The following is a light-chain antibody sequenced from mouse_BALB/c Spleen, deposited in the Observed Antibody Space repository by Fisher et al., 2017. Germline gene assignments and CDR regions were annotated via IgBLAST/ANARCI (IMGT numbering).Light chain of an antibody. V-gene: IGKV4-74*01. CDR2: STS. J-gene: IGKJ1*01. CDR1: SSVSSSY. CDR3: HQYHRSPPT. Sequence: IVITQSPAIMSASLGERVTMTCTASSSVSSSYLHWYQQKPGSSPKLWIYSTSNLASGVPARFSGSGSGTSYSLTISRMEAEDAATYYCHQYHRSPPTFGGGTKLEIK.